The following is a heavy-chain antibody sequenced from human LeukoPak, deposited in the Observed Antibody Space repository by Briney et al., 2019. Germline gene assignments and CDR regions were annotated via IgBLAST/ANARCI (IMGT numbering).Heavy chain of an antibody. V-gene: IGHV4-39*07. CDR2: IYYSGST. Sequence: SETLSLTCTVSGGSISSSNYYWGWIRQPPGKGLEWIGTIYYSGSTYYNPSLKSRVTISVDTSKNQFSLKLSSVTAADTAVYYCARHGDYLGAFDIWGQGTMVTVSS. D-gene: IGHD4-17*01. CDR3: ARHGDYLGAFDI. CDR1: GGSISSSNYY. J-gene: IGHJ3*02.